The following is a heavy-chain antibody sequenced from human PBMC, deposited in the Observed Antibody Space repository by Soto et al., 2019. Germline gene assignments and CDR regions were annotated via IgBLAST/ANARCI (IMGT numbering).Heavy chain of an antibody. CDR1: GGTFSNYA. CDR2: IIPIFGTP. V-gene: IGHV1-69*01. CDR3: ARVHYEYIWGAYSH. D-gene: IGHD3-16*01. Sequence: QVLLVQSGAEVKKPGSSVKVSCRASGGTFSNYAITWVRQPPGQGLEWMGGIIPIFGTPNYAQKFQGRVTITADESTSTAYMELSSLKSEDTAVYYCARVHYEYIWGAYSHWGQGTLVTVSS. J-gene: IGHJ4*02.